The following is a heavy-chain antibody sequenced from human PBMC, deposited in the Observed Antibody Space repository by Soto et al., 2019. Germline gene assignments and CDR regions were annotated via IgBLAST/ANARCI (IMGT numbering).Heavy chain of an antibody. CDR3: ARDAVYCTNGVCYTSYYGMDV. Sequence: QVQLVESGGGVVQPGRSLRLSCAASGFTFSSYAMHWVRQAPGKGLEWVAGISYDGSNKYYADSVKGRFTISRDNSKNTLYLQMNSLRAEDTAVYYCARDAVYCTNGVCYTSYYGMDVWGQGTTVTVSS. CDR2: ISYDGSNK. J-gene: IGHJ6*02. D-gene: IGHD2-8*01. CDR1: GFTFSSYA. V-gene: IGHV3-30-3*01.